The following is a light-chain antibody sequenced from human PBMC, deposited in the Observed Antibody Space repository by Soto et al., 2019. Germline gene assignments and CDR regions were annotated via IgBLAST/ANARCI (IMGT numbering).Light chain of an antibody. CDR1: QSISSW. V-gene: IGKV1-5*01. CDR2: DAS. J-gene: IGKJ1*01. CDR3: QQYINYPWT. Sequence: DIQMTQSPATLSASVGDRVTITCRASQSISSWLAWFQQKPGKAPKLLIYDASSLESGVPSRFSGSGSGTEVTLTISTLPPDDFATYYCQQYINYPWTFGQGTKVEIK.